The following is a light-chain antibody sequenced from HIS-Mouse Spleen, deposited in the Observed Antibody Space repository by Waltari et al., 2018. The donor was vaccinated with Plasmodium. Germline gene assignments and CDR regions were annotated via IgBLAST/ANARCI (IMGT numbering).Light chain of an antibody. CDR2: GAS. J-gene: IGKJ2*03. CDR3: QQYGSSPR. Sequence: EIVLTQSPGTLSLSTGERATLSRRASQSVSSSYLAWYQQKPGQAPRLLIYGASSRATGIPDRFSGSGSGTDFTLTISRLEPEDFAVYYCQQYGSSPRFGQGTKLEIK. CDR1: QSVSSSY. V-gene: IGKV3-20*01.